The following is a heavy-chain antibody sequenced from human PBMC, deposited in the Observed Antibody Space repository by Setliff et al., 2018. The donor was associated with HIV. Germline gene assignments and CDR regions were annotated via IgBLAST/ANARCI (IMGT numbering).Heavy chain of an antibody. V-gene: IGHV4-4*07. CDR1: GASISSYY. J-gene: IGHJ5*02. D-gene: IGHD1-7*01. CDR3: ASANWNYLGYWFDP. Sequence: SETLSLTCSVSGASISSYYWSWIRQPAGKGLEWIGHIYTNGRTNYNPPLKSRVTISVDPSKNQFSLKLSSVTATDTAMYYCASANWNYLGYWFDPWGQGTLVTVSS. CDR2: IYTNGRT.